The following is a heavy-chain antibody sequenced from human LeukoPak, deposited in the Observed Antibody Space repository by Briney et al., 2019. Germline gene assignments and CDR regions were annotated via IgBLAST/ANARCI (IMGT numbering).Heavy chain of an antibody. V-gene: IGHV3-15*01. CDR1: GFTFSDAC. CDR2: IYSQSEGGTT. J-gene: IGHJ4*02. D-gene: IGHD3-3*01. Sequence: PGGSLRLSCRASGFTFSDACMSWIRQAPRKGLEWVAQIYSQSEGGTTGYAAPVKGRFTISRDDAENTLFLQMNSLKSEDTALYYCCTDYYDFWSGPHWGQGSLVTVSS. CDR3: CTDYYDFWSGPH.